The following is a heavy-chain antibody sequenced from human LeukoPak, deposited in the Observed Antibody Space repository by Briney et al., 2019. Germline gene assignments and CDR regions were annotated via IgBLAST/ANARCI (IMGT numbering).Heavy chain of an antibody. CDR3: ASPTPHYYDSSGYAFDI. V-gene: IGHV3-66*01. CDR2: IYSGGST. J-gene: IGHJ3*02. D-gene: IGHD3-22*01. CDR1: GFAFSSYA. Sequence: HSGGSLRLSCAASGFAFSSYAMSWVRQAPGKGLEWVSVIYSGGSTYYADSVKGRFTISRDNSKNTLYLQMNSLRAEDTAVYYCASPTPHYYDSSGYAFDIWGQGTMVTVSS.